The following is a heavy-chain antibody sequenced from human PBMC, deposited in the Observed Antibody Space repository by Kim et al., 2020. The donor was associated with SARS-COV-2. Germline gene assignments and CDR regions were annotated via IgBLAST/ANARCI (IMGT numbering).Heavy chain of an antibody. J-gene: IGHJ4*02. Sequence: GGSLRLSCAASGFPFSDYYMSWIRQAPGKGLEWVSNIGGSGSYTSYADSVRGRFTISRDNAKNSLFLQVNSLRAEDTAVYYCARVAAAGMGTYYFHYWGQGTLVTVSS. D-gene: IGHD6-13*01. CDR2: IGGSGSYT. V-gene: IGHV3-11*05. CDR3: ARVAAAGMGTYYFHY. CDR1: GFPFSDYY.